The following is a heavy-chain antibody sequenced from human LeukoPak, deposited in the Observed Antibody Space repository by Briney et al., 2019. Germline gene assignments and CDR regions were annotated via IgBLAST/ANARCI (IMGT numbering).Heavy chain of an antibody. CDR3: ARGANFALDY. CDR2: TYYRSRWYN. CDR1: GGSVSSNSAT. J-gene: IGHJ4*02. V-gene: IGHV6-1*01. D-gene: IGHD5-24*01. Sequence: PSQTLSLTCAISGGSVSSNSATWNWIRQSPSRGLEWLGRTYYRSRWYNEYAVSVKSRITINPDTSENQFSLQLNSVTPEDTAVYYCARGANFALDYWGQGTLVTVSS.